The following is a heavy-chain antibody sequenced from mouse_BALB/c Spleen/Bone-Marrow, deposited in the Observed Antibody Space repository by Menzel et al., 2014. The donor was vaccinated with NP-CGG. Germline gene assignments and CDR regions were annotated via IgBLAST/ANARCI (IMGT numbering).Heavy chain of an antibody. Sequence: EVKLMESGGGLVQPGGSLKLSCAASGFDFSRYWMSWVRQAPGKGLEWIGEINPDSNTINYTPSLKDKFIISRDNAKNTLYLQMSKVRSEDTALYCCARQGYYGYTDFWGQGTTLTVSS. J-gene: IGHJ2*01. CDR1: GFDFSRYW. V-gene: IGHV4-1*02. CDR2: INPDSNTI. D-gene: IGHD1-2*01. CDR3: ARQGYYGYTDF.